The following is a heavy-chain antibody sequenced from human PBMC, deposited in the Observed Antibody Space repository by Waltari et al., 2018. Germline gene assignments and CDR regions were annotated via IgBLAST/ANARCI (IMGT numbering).Heavy chain of an antibody. CDR2: INPNSGGT. V-gene: IGHV1-2*02. CDR3: ARDKVRXXLLPGDY. D-gene: IGHD2-15*01. J-gene: IGHJ4*02. CDR1: GYXFTDYX. Sequence: QVQLVQSGAEVKXPGASVKVSCXASGYXFTDYXMHWVRQAPGQGLEWMGWINPNSGGTXYAQKFEGXVTMXSDXSIXTXFXELSRLTSXXTAVXYCARDKVRXXLLPGDYXGQGTLVTVXS.